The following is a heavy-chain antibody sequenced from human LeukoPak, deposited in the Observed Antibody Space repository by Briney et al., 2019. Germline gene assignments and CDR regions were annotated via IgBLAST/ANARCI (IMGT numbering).Heavy chain of an antibody. D-gene: IGHD1-26*01. V-gene: IGHV1-46*01. CDR3: ARGNIVGATTGYWFDP. J-gene: IGHJ5*02. Sequence: ASVKVSCKASGYTFTSYYMHWVRQAPGQGLEWMGIINPSGGSTTYAQKFQGRVTMTRDTSTSTVYMELSSLRSEDTAVYYCARGNIVGATTGYWFDPWGQGTLVIVSS. CDR1: GYTFTSYY. CDR2: INPSGGST.